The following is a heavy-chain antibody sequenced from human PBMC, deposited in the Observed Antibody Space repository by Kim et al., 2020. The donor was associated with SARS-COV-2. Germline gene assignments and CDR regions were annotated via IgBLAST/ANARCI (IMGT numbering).Heavy chain of an antibody. CDR1: GGSISSSSYY. D-gene: IGHD3-3*01. CDR3: ARSLGAGPSTIFGVVIIPDAFDI. CDR2: IYYSGST. Sequence: SETPSLTCTVSGGSISSSSYYWGWIRQPPGKGLEWIGSIYYSGSTYYNPSLKSRVTISVDTSKNQFSLKLSSVTAADTAVYYCARSLGAGPSTIFGVVIIPDAFDIWGQGTMVTVSS. V-gene: IGHV4-39*01. J-gene: IGHJ3*02.